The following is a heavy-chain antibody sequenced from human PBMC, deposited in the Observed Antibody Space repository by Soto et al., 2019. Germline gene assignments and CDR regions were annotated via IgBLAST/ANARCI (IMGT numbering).Heavy chain of an antibody. CDR1: GYSISSSNW. J-gene: IGHJ4*02. CDR3: ARREIQGPIDY. CDR2: IYYSGTT. D-gene: IGHD1-26*01. V-gene: IGHV4-28*01. Sequence: SETLSLTYAVSGYSISSSNWWGWIRQPPGKGLEWIGYIYYSGTTYYNPSLKSRVTMSVDTSRNQFSLKLTSVTAVDTAVYYCARREIQGPIDYWGQGTLVTVSS.